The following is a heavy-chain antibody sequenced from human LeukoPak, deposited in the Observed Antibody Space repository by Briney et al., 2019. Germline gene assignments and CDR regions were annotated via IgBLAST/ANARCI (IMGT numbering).Heavy chain of an antibody. V-gene: IGHV3-23*01. CDR3: AKQWGQDYDFWSGYYTFDY. CDR1: GFTSSSYA. J-gene: IGHJ4*02. CDR2: ISGSGGST. Sequence: PGGSLRLSCAASGFTSSSYAMSWVRQAPGKGLEWVSAISGSGGSTYYADSVKGRFTISRDNSKNTLYLQMNSLRAEDTAVYYCAKQWGQDYDFWSGYYTFDYWGQGTLVTVSS. D-gene: IGHD3-3*01.